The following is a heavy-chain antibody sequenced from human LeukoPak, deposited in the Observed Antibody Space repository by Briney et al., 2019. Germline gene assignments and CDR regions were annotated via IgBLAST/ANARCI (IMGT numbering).Heavy chain of an antibody. V-gene: IGHV1-2*02. CDR3: ARVGASGYYYYMDV. Sequence: GASVKVSCKASGYTFTGYYMHWVRQAPGQGLEWMGWINPNSGDTNYSQKFQGRVTITADESTSTAYMELSSLRSEDTAVYYCARVGASGYYYYMDVWGKGTTVTVSS. CDR2: INPNSGDT. CDR1: GYTFTGYY. D-gene: IGHD4/OR15-4a*01. J-gene: IGHJ6*03.